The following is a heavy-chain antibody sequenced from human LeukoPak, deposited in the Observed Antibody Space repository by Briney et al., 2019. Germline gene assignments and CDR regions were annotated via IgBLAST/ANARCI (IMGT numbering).Heavy chain of an antibody. D-gene: IGHD3-22*01. CDR3: ATRKISYYYDSSGYSGAFDI. Sequence: PSETLSLTCTVSGGSISSYYWSWIRQPPGKGLEWIGYIYYSGSTNYNPSLKSRVTISVDTSKNQFSLKLSSVTAADTAVYYCATRKISYYYDSSGYSGAFDIWGQGTMVTVSS. CDR1: GGSISSYY. CDR2: IYYSGST. V-gene: IGHV4-59*01. J-gene: IGHJ3*02.